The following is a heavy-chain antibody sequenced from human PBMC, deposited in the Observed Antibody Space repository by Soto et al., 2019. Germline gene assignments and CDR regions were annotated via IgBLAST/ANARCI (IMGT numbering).Heavy chain of an antibody. J-gene: IGHJ4*02. D-gene: IGHD6-19*01. Sequence: QVQLVQSGAEVKKPGSSVKVSCKASGGTFSSYTISWVRQAPGQGLEWMGRIIPILGIANYAKKFQGRVTITANKSTSTAYMEPSSLRSQYTTVYYCARYDDSSGWYSHYCGQGTLVTVSA. V-gene: IGHV1-69*02. CDR2: IIPILGIA. CDR1: GGTFSSYT. CDR3: ARYDDSSGWYSHY.